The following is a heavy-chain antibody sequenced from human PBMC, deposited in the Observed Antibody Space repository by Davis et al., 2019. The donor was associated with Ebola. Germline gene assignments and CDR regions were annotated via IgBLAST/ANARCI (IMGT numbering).Heavy chain of an antibody. CDR1: GFTFSTYG. D-gene: IGHD5/OR15-5a*01. J-gene: IGHJ4*02. V-gene: IGHV3-30*18. Sequence: PGGSLRLSCAASGFTFSTYGLHWVRQAPGKGLDWVAVISYDGSHKYYGDSVKGRFTISRDNSKNTVYLQMNSLGAEDTALYYCAKESDALPVLGLRNIVDYWGQGTLVTVSS. CDR3: AKESDALPVLGLRNIVDY. CDR2: ISYDGSHK.